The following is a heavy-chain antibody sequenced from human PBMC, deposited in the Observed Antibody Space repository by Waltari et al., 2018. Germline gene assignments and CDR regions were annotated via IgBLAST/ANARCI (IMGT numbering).Heavy chain of an antibody. CDR2: IYSGGST. D-gene: IGHD3-22*01. Sequence: EVQLVESGGGLIQPGGSLRLSCAASGFTVSSNYMSWVRQAPGKGLEWVSVIYSGGSTDYADSVKGRFTISRDNSKNTLYRQRNSLRAEDTAVDYCARSDYYDSSGYYGSHYYYGMDVWGQGTTVTVSS. J-gene: IGHJ6*02. CDR3: ARSDYYDSSGYYGSHYYYGMDV. V-gene: IGHV3-53*01. CDR1: GFTVSSNY.